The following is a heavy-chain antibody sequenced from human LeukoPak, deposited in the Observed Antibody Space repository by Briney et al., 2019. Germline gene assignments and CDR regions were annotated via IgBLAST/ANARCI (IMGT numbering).Heavy chain of an antibody. J-gene: IGHJ6*02. V-gene: IGHV3-21*04. D-gene: IGHD3-10*01. Sequence: GGSLRLSCAASGFTFSSYSMNWVRQAPGKGLEWVSSISSSSSYIYYADSVEGRFTIARDNSKNTLDLQMNSLRAEDTAVYYCARVLLWFGELLRSGMDVWGQGTTVTVSS. CDR3: ARVLLWFGELLRSGMDV. CDR2: ISSSSSYI. CDR1: GFTFSSYS.